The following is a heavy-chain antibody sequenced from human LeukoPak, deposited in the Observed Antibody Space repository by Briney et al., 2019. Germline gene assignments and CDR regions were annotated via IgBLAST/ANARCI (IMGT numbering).Heavy chain of an antibody. J-gene: IGHJ6*03. V-gene: IGHV4-59*01. D-gene: IGHD3-10*01. CDR3: ARDAPGSGDYMDV. Sequence: SETLSLTCTVSGGSISRYYWSWIRRPPGKGLEWIGYIYYSGSTKYNPSLKSRVTISVDTSKNQFSLKLSSVTAADTAVYYCARDAPGSGDYMDVWGKGTTVTVSS. CDR2: IYYSGST. CDR1: GGSISRYY.